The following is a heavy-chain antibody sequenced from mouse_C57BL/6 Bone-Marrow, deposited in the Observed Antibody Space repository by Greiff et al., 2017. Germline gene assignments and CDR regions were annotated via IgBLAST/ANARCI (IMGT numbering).Heavy chain of an antibody. Sequence: KLVESGGDLVKPGGSLKLSCAASGFTFSSYGMSWVRQTPDKRLEWVATISSGGSYTYYPDSVKGRFTISRDNAKNTLYLQMSSLRSEDTAMYYCARPFLGFAYWGQGTLVTVSA. CDR2: ISSGGSYT. J-gene: IGHJ3*01. CDR1: GFTFSSYG. CDR3: ARPFLGFAY. V-gene: IGHV5-6*02.